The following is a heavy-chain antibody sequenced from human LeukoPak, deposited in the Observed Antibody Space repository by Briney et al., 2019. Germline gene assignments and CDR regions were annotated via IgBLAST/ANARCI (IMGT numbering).Heavy chain of an antibody. D-gene: IGHD5-24*01. CDR1: GFTFSSYW. J-gene: IGHJ4*02. Sequence: GGSLRLSCAASGFTFSSYWMHWVRQAPGKGLVWVSRIDSDGSSTSYADSVKGRFTISRDNAKNTLYLQMNSLRAEDTAVYYCPRDLRWPNPLDYWGQGTLVTVSS. CDR2: IDSDGSST. CDR3: PRDLRWPNPLDY. V-gene: IGHV3-74*01.